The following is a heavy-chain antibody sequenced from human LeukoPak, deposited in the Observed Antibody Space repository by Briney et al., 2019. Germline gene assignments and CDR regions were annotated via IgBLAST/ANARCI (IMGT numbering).Heavy chain of an antibody. CDR1: GFTFTSNV. J-gene: IGHJ4*02. Sequence: PGGSLRLSCAASGFTFTSNVISWVRQAPGKGLEWVSAISGSGGSTYYADSVKGRFTISRDNSKNTLYLQMNSLRAEDTAVYYCGIPPYGGPICGIFDYWGQGTLVTVSS. D-gene: IGHD4-23*01. CDR3: GIPPYGGPICGIFDY. CDR2: ISGSGGST. V-gene: IGHV3-23*01.